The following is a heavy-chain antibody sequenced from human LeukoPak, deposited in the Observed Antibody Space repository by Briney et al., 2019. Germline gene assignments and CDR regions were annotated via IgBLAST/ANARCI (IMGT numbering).Heavy chain of an antibody. CDR3: VLFNYRGNSGDF. CDR1: GFTFRSYA. D-gene: IGHD4-23*01. J-gene: IGHJ4*02. CDR2: ISFNENDK. Sequence: GSLRLSCEAAGFTFRSYAMHWVRQAPDKGLEWIAVISFNENDKYYTDPVKGRFTLSRDNSKNSVFLQMNGLRPEDTAVYYCVLFNYRGNSGDFWGQGTLVTVSS. V-gene: IGHV3-30*10.